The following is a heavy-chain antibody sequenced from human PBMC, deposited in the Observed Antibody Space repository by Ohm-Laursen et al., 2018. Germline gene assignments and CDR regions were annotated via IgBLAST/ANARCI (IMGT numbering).Heavy chain of an antibody. J-gene: IGHJ4*02. Sequence: SLRLSCTASGFTFEDSAMQWVRQAPGKGLEWVAGISWNSVTLDYADPVKGRFTISRDNAKNSLYLQMNSLRIEDTALYYCAKDRFDSNNYVDYWGQGTLVTVSS. D-gene: IGHD2-15*01. CDR2: ISWNSVTL. CDR1: GFTFEDSA. CDR3: AKDRFDSNNYVDY. V-gene: IGHV3-9*01.